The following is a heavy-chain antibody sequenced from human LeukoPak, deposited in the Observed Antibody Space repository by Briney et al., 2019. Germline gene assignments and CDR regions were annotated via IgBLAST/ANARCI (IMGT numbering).Heavy chain of an antibody. CDR3: SNSAALGDYDNLDSYAFDI. V-gene: IGHV1-24*01. CDR1: GYTLIELS. J-gene: IGHJ3*02. D-gene: IGHD4-17*01. CDR2: FDPEDGET. Sequence: ASVKVSCKVSGYTLIELSMHWVRQAPGKGLEWMGGFDPEDGETIYAQKFQGRVTMTEDTSTDTAYMELSSLRSEDTAVYYCSNSAALGDYDNLDSYAFDIWGQGTMVTVSS.